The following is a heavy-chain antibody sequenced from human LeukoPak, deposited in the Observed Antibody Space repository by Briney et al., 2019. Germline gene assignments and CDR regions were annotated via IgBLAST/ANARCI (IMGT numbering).Heavy chain of an antibody. CDR1: GGSISSGGYS. CDR3: ASVIAVAGRDYFDY. J-gene: IGHJ4*02. V-gene: IGHV4-30-2*01. CDR2: IYHSGST. Sequence: PSQTLSLTCAVSGGSISSGGYSWSWSRQPPGKGLEWIGYIYHSGSTYYNPSLKSRVTISVDRSKNQFSLKLSSVTAADTAVYYCASVIAVAGRDYFDYWGQGTLVTVSS. D-gene: IGHD6-19*01.